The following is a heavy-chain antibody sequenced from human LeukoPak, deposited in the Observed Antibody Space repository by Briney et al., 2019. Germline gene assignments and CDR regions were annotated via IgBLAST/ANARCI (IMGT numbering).Heavy chain of an antibody. CDR1: GGSISSYY. CDR2: IYYSGST. J-gene: IGHJ4*02. D-gene: IGHD5-24*01. CDR3: ARKGGGYNYGLLYYFDY. Sequence: SSETLSLTCTVSGGSISSYYWGWIRQPPGKGLEWIGSIYYSGSTYYNPSLKSRVTISVDTSKNQFSLKLSSVTAADTAVYYCARKGGGYNYGLLYYFDYWGQGTLVTVSS. V-gene: IGHV4-39*07.